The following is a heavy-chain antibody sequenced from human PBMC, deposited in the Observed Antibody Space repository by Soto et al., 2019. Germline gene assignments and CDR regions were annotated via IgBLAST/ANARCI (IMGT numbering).Heavy chain of an antibody. CDR2: ISGTGGST. CDR1: GFTFNNYG. CDR3: AKERLGGNFDY. Sequence: EVQVLDSGGGLVQPGGSLRLSCAASGFTFNNYGMNWVRQAPGKGLEWVATISGTGGSTYYADSVKGRFTISRDNSKNTLYLQMNSLRVDDTAVYYSAKERLGGNFDYWGQGTQVSVSS. J-gene: IGHJ4*02. V-gene: IGHV3-23*01.